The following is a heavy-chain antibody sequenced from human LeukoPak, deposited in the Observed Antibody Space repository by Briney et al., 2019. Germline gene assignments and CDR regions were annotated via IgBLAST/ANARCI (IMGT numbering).Heavy chain of an antibody. D-gene: IGHD1-26*01. CDR2: IKSKTDGGTT. Sequence: PGGSLRLSCAASGFTFSTYVMSWVRQAPGKGLEWVGRIKSKTDGGTTDYAAPVKGRFTISRDDSKNTLYLQMNSLKTEDTAVYYCTTLVGATPGYWGQGTLVTVSS. CDR1: GFTFSTYV. V-gene: IGHV3-15*01. J-gene: IGHJ4*02. CDR3: TTLVGATPGY.